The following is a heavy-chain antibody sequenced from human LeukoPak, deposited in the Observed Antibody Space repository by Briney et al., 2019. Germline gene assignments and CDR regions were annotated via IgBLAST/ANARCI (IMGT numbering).Heavy chain of an antibody. CDR2: IYYSGST. J-gene: IGHJ6*02. D-gene: IGHD1-26*01. CDR3: ARGVWDSGSYLGMDV. CDR1: GGSISSCY. V-gene: IGHV4-59*01. Sequence: SETLSLTCTVSGGSISSCYWSWIRQPPGKGLEWIGYIYYSGSTNYNPSLQSRVTISVDTSKNHFSLKLSSVTASDTAVYYCARGVWDSGSYLGMDVWGQGTTVTVSS.